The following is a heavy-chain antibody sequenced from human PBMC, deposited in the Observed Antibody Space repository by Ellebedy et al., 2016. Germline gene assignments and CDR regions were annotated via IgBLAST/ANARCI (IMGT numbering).Heavy chain of an antibody. V-gene: IGHV3-21*06. CDR2: IVSSGREA. Sequence: GESLKISXAASGFTFSTAGMTWVRQAPGKGLEWVATIVSSGREAYYAEPLKGRFTISRDNVMNLVYLQSNSLGVEDTAVYYCTRDGSEWSRDVWGQGTLVTVSS. CDR1: GFTFSTAG. CDR3: TRDGSEWSRDV. J-gene: IGHJ4*02. D-gene: IGHD3-3*01.